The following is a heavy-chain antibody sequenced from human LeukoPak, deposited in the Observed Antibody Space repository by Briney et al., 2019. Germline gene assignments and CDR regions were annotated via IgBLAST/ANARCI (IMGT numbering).Heavy chain of an antibody. J-gene: IGHJ4*02. CDR1: GFTFSCYP. D-gene: IGHD6-13*01. CDR3: AKGLYSSSWYEY. Sequence: GGSLRLSCAASGFTFSCYPMSGLRQAPGKGLEGVYTISGSGGSKYYAVSVKGRFTISRDNSKNTLYLQMNSLRAEDTAVYYCAKGLYSSSWYEYWGQGTLVTVSS. CDR2: ISGSGGSK. V-gene: IGHV3-23*01.